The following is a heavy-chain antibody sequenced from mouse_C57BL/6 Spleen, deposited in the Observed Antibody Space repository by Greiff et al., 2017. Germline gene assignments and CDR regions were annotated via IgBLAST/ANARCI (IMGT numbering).Heavy chain of an antibody. J-gene: IGHJ4*01. CDR3: ARFPNHYYAMDY. CDR2: ISSGSSTI. CDR1: GFTFSDYG. Sequence: EVQVVASGGGLVKPGGSLKLSCAASGFTFSDYGMHWVRQAPEKGLEWVAYISSGSSTIYYADTVKGRFTISRDNAKNTLFLQMTSLRSEDTAMYDCARFPNHYYAMDYWGQGTSVTVSS. V-gene: IGHV5-17*01.